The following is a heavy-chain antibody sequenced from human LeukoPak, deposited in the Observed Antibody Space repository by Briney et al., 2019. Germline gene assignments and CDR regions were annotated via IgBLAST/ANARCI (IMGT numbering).Heavy chain of an antibody. CDR1: GGSFSGYY. CDR2: INHSGST. V-gene: IGHV4-34*01. J-gene: IGHJ5*02. CDR3: ARRRSYYYGSGSINWFDP. D-gene: IGHD3-10*01. Sequence: PSETLSLTCAVYGGSFSGYYWSWIRQPPGKGLEWIGEINHSGSTNYNPSLKSRVTISVDTSKNQFSLKLSSVTAADTAVYYRARRRSYYYGSGSINWFDPWGQGTLVTVSS.